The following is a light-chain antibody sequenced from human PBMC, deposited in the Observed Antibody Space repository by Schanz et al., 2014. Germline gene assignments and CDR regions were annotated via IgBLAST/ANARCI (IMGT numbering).Light chain of an antibody. CDR3: HQYINSPFT. V-gene: IGKV3-20*01. J-gene: IGKJ3*01. Sequence: EIVLTQSPGTLSLSPGERATLSCRASQSVHRNYFSWHHHPPGPSPLLLISGTSIRATGIPDRFSGSGSGTDFTLTISRLEPEDFAVYYCHQYINSPFTFGPGTKLDLK. CDR2: GTS. CDR1: QSVHRNY.